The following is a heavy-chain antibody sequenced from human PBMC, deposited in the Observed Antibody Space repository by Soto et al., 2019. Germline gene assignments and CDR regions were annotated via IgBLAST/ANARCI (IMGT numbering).Heavy chain of an antibody. CDR2: ISYDGSNK. CDR3: ASTVTTMYYYYGMDV. D-gene: IGHD4-4*01. CDR1: GFTFSSYG. J-gene: IGHJ6*02. V-gene: IGHV3-30*03. Sequence: PGGSLRLSCAASGFTFSSYGMHWVRQAPGKGLEWVAVISYDGSNKYYADSVKGRFTISRDNSKNTLYLQMNSLRAEDTAVYYCASTVTTMYYYYGMDVWGQGTTVTVSS.